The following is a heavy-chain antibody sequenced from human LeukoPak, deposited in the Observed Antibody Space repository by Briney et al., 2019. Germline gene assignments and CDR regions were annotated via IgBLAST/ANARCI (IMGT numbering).Heavy chain of an antibody. J-gene: IGHJ6*03. CDR1: GYTFSNYG. V-gene: IGHV1-18*04. CDR2: ISGFNGHT. D-gene: IGHD5-12*01. Sequence: GASVKVSCKASGYTFSNYGMSWVRQAPGHGLEWMGWISGFNGHTKYSQKSQGRVTMTTDTSTSTAYMEVRSLRSDDTAVYYCARAWLRRKYYYYMDVWCKGTTVTVSS. CDR3: ARAWLRRKYYYYMDV.